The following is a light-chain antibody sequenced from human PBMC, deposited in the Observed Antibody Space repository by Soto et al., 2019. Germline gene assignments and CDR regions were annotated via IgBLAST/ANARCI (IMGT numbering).Light chain of an antibody. J-gene: IGLJ1*01. CDR2: EVS. CDR1: SSDVGGYNY. V-gene: IGLV2-14*01. Sequence: QSALTQPASVSGSPGQSITISCTGTSSDVGGYNYVSWYQQHPDKAPKLMIYEVSNRTSGVSNRFSGSKSGHTASLTISGLQSEDEADYFCTSYTSYSTLDVFGTGTKLTVL. CDR3: TSYTSYSTLDV.